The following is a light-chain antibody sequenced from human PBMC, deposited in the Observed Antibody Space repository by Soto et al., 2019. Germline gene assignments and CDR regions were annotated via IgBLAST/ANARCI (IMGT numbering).Light chain of an antibody. CDR3: SSYKSDTTYV. CDR1: SSDFGAYNY. Sequence: QSVLTQPASVSGSPGQSIAISCTGTSSDFGAYNYDSWYQQHHPGEAPKLIIYDVSHRPSGVSNRFSGSKSGNTASLTISGLQTEDEAAYYCSSYKSDTTYVFGTGTKVTVL. CDR2: DVS. V-gene: IGLV2-14*03. J-gene: IGLJ1*01.